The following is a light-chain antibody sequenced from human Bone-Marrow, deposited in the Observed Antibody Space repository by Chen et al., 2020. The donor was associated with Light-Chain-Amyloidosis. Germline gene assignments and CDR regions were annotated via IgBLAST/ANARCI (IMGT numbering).Light chain of an antibody. J-gene: IGLJ3*02. Sequence: SYVLTQPSSVSVAPGQTATIPCGGNNIGSTSVHWYQQTPGQAPLLVVYDDSDRPSGIPERLSGSNSGNTATLTISRVEAGDEAEYYCQVWDRSSDRPVFGGGTKLTVL. CDR2: DDS. V-gene: IGLV3-21*02. CDR1: NIGSTS. CDR3: QVWDRSSDRPV.